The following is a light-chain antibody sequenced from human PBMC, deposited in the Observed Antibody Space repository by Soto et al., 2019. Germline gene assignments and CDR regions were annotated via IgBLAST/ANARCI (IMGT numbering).Light chain of an antibody. CDR3: QQFGSSPLT. Sequence: EIVLTQSPGTPSLSPGERATLSCRASQSVSSSYLAWYQQKPGQAPRLLIYGASSRATGISDRFSGSGSGTDFTLTISRLEPEDFAVYFCQQFGSSPLTFGGGTKVDIK. J-gene: IGKJ4*01. V-gene: IGKV3-20*01. CDR2: GAS. CDR1: QSVSSSY.